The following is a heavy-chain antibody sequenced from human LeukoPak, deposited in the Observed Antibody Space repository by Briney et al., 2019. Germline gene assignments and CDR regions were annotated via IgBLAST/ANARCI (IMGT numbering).Heavy chain of an antibody. V-gene: IGHV1-24*01. CDR3: ARDFPGIAARNRGDWFDP. Sequence: ASVKVSCKVSGYTLTELSMHWVRQAPGKGLEWMGGFDPEDGETIYAQKFQGRVTMTEDTSTDTAYMELSSLRSDDTAVYYCARDFPGIAARNRGDWFDPWGQGTLVTVSS. J-gene: IGHJ5*02. CDR2: FDPEDGET. CDR1: GYTLTELS. D-gene: IGHD6-6*01.